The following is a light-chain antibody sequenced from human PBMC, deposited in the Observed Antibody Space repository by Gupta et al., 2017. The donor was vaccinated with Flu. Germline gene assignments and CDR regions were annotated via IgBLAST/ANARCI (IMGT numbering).Light chain of an antibody. CDR2: GAS. V-gene: IGKV1-39*01. CDR3: EQTYDTPPYT. Sequence: DRVTITCLTSQSISSFLNWYQQKPGEAPKLLISGASALHSGVPSRFGGSGAGTDFTLTISSVQPEDSATYYCEQTYDTPPYTFGQGTKLEIK. CDR1: QSISSF. J-gene: IGKJ2*01.